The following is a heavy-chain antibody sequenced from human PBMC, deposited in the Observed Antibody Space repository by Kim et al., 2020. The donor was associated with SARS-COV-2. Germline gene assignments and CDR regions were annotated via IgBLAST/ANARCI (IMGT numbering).Heavy chain of an antibody. Sequence: ESVKGRCTIARDNPKNTLYLQMNSMRADDAAVYFCATRAGTDGNSGAFDYWGQGTLVTVSS. J-gene: IGHJ4*02. V-gene: IGHV3-23*01. CDR3: ATRAGTDGNSGAFDY. D-gene: IGHD2-15*01.